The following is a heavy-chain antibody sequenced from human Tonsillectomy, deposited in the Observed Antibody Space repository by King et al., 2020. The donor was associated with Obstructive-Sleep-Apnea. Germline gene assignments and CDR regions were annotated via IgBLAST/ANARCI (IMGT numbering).Heavy chain of an antibody. J-gene: IGHJ6*02. V-gene: IGHV3-30*02. CDR2: MKHDEGDK. D-gene: IGHD6-13*01. Sequence: VQLVESGGGVVQPGGSLRLSCAASGFTFRSYGMNWVRQAPGKGLEWVAFMKHDEGDKNYAYSVRGRFTISRDNSKNTLFLQMSSLRAEDTEVYYCAKDYSSWYNYYAMDVWGQGTTVIVSS. CDR1: GFTFRSYG. CDR3: AKDYSSWYNYYAMDV.